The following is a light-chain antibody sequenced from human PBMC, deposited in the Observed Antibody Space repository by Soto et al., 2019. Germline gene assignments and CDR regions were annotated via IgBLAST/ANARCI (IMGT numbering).Light chain of an antibody. CDR1: QSISTW. CDR3: QQYRSYS. CDR2: GAS. Sequence: DIQMTQSPSTLTASVGDRVTITCRASQSISTWLAWYQQKPGKAPSLLIYGASSLKSGVPSRFSGSGSGTEFTLTISSLQPDDFATYYCQQYRSYSFGQGNKVEI. V-gene: IGKV1-5*01. J-gene: IGKJ1*01.